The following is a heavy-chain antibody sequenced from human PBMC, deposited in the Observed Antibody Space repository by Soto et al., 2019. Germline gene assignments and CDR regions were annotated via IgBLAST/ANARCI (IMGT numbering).Heavy chain of an antibody. Sequence: WESLKISCKGSGYSFTSYWIGWVRQMPWKGLEWMGIIYPCDSDTRYSPSFQGQVTISADKSISTAYLQWSSLKASDTAMYYCARLAVTDCSSTSCYAKIYYYYYMDVWGKGTTVTVSS. CDR1: GYSFTSYW. CDR3: ARLAVTDCSSTSCYAKIYYYYYMDV. J-gene: IGHJ6*03. CDR2: IYPCDSDT. D-gene: IGHD2-2*01. V-gene: IGHV5-51*01.